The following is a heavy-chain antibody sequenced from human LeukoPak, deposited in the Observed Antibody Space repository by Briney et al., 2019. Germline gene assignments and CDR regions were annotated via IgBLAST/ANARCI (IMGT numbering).Heavy chain of an antibody. CDR3: AKEEGNTLGDY. D-gene: IGHD7-27*01. CDR2: ISYDGSNK. Sequence: GRSLRLSCAASGFTFSSYGMHWVRQAPGKGLEWVAVISYDGSNKYYADSVKGRFIISRDNSKNILYLQMNSLNIEDTAVYYCAKEEGNTLGDYWGQGTLVTVSS. CDR1: GFTFSSYG. V-gene: IGHV3-30*04. J-gene: IGHJ4*02.